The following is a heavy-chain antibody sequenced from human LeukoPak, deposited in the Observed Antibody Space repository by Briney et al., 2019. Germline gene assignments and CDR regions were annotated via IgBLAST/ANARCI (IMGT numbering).Heavy chain of an antibody. Sequence: GGSLRLSCAASGFTFSSYWMHWVRQAPGKGLVWVSRINSDGSSTSYADSVKGRFTISRDNAKNSLYLQMNSLRAEDTAVYYCARAIEGYSSSWYYFDYWGQGTLVTVSS. CDR1: GFTFSSYW. CDR2: INSDGSST. D-gene: IGHD6-13*01. J-gene: IGHJ4*02. CDR3: ARAIEGYSSSWYYFDY. V-gene: IGHV3-74*01.